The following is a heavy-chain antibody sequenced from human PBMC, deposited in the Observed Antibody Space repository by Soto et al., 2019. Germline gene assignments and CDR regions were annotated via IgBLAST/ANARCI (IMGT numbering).Heavy chain of an antibody. Sequence: PGGSLRLSCVVSGFTFSSYSMDWVRQAPGKGLEWVSYITSGSSTIHYADSVKGRFTISRDNAKNSVFLQMNSLRVEDTAVYYCVRENYYDSSGSPADFDYWGQGTLVTVSS. CDR2: ITSGSSTI. CDR1: GFTFSSYS. V-gene: IGHV3-48*01. CDR3: VRENYYDSSGSPADFDY. J-gene: IGHJ4*02. D-gene: IGHD3-22*01.